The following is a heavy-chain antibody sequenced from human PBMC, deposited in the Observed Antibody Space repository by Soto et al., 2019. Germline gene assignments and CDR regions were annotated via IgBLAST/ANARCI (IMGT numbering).Heavy chain of an antibody. CDR3: ASTYSSDDAFDI. D-gene: IGHD6-25*01. V-gene: IGHV1-46*03. CDR1: GYTFTSYY. Sequence: ASVKVSCKASGYTFTSYYMHWVRQAPGQGLEWMGIINPSGGSTSYAQKFQGRVTMTRDTSTSTVYMELSSLRSEDTAVYYCASTYSSDDAFDIWGQGTMVTVSS. J-gene: IGHJ3*02. CDR2: INPSGGST.